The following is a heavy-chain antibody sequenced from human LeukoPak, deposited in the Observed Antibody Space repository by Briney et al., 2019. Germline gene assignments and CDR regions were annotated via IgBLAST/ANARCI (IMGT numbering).Heavy chain of an antibody. D-gene: IGHD3-22*01. CDR1: GFTFGSYD. V-gene: IGHV3-23*01. J-gene: IGHJ4*02. CDR3: AIMHGYYDGSGYWVQ. Sequence: PGGSLRLSCAAFGFTFGSYDMSWVRQAPGKGLEWVSFISPSGDRTSNADSVEGRFTISRDNPRDTLYLQMNSLRDEDTAGYYCAIMHGYYDGSGYWVQWGQGTLVTVSS. CDR2: ISPSGDRT.